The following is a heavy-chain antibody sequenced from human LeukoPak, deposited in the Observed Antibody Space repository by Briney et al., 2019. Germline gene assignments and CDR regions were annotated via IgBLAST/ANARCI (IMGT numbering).Heavy chain of an antibody. V-gene: IGHV3-21*01. CDR3: ARAFSSGWPNYYYYYYMDV. D-gene: IGHD6-19*01. CDR2: ISSSSSYI. J-gene: IGHJ6*03. CDR1: GFSFSNYN. Sequence: PGGSLRLSCAASGFSFSNYNMNWVRQAPGKGLEWVSSISSSSSYIYYADSVKGRFTISRDNAKNSLYLQMNSLRAEDTAVYYCARAFSSGWPNYYYYYYMDVWGKGTTVTVSS.